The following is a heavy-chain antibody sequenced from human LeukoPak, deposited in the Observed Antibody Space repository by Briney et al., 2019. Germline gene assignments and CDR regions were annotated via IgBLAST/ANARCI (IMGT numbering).Heavy chain of an antibody. CDR1: GGTFSSYA. Sequence: ASVKVSCKASGGTFSSYAISWVRQAPGQGLEWMGGIIPIFGTANYAQKLQGRVTITTDESTSTAYMELSSLRSEDTAVYYCASTSPKSQRALEYYFDYWGQGTLVTVSS. CDR3: ASTSPKSQRALEYYFDY. J-gene: IGHJ4*02. V-gene: IGHV1-69*05. CDR2: IIPIFGTA.